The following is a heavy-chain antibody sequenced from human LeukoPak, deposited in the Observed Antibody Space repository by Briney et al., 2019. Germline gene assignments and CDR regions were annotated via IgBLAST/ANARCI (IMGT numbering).Heavy chain of an antibody. CDR1: GFTFSSYA. CDR2: INDNGAAP. CDR3: AKGLKTGVGPYKGYHYYMDV. J-gene: IGHJ6*03. V-gene: IGHV3-23*01. D-gene: IGHD3-10*01. Sequence: GGSLRLSCAASGFTFSSYAMSWVRQAPEKGLKWVSTINDNGAAPYYADSVKGRFTISRDNSYNTVSLQMNSLRDEDTGVYYCAKGLKTGVGPYKGYHYYMDVWGKGATVTVSS.